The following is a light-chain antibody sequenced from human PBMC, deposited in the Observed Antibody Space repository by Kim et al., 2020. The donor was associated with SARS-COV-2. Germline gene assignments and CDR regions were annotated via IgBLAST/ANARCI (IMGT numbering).Light chain of an antibody. J-gene: IGKJ2*01. CDR1: QSVSSN. CDR2: AAC. CDR3: QHYANSRYT. Sequence: SVSPGERATESCRASQSVSSNIAWYRQKPGQTPRLLIFAACARATGIPARFSGSGSRTEFTLTISRLGPEDFAVYHCQHYANSRYTFGQGTKLEI. V-gene: IGKV3-15*01.